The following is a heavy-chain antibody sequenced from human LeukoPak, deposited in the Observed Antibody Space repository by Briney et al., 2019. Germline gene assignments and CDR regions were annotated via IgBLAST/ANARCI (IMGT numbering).Heavy chain of an antibody. CDR1: GFTFDDYA. V-gene: IGHV3-9*01. D-gene: IGHD2-2*02. CDR2: FNWNTGNI. CDR3: AKVHCSSADCFTGGFDC. J-gene: IGHJ4*02. Sequence: GGSLGLSCAASGFTFDDYAVHWVRQVPGKGLEWVSGFNWNTGNIDYADSVKGRFTISRDNAKNSLYLQMNSLRTEDTAFYYCAKVHCSSADCFTGGFDCWGQGTLVIVFS.